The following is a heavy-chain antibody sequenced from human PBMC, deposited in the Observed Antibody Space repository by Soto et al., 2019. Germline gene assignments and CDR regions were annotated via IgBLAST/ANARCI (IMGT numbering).Heavy chain of an antibody. Sequence: QVQLVESGGGVVQPGRSLRLSCAASGFTFSDYGIHWVRQAPGKGLEWVAVISYEGSKTYYADSVKGRITISRDNSKNTLYLQMASLRPEDTAVYYCAKDHWAAYSGYAIRNDLDVWGQGTTVTVSS. V-gene: IGHV3-30*18. D-gene: IGHD5-12*01. CDR2: ISYEGSKT. CDR3: AKDHWAAYSGYAIRNDLDV. J-gene: IGHJ6*02. CDR1: GFTFSDYG.